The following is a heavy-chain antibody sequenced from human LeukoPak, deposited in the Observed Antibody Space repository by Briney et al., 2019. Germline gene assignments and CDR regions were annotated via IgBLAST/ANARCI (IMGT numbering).Heavy chain of an antibody. CDR1: GSRFTSYW. D-gene: IGHD5-12*01. V-gene: IGHV5-51*01. J-gene: IGHJ4*02. CDR2: IYPGDSDT. Sequence: GGPLKISFKGSGSRFTSYWIGWVRQMPGKGVEWMGIIYPGDSDTRYSPSFQGQVTISADKSINTAYLQWSSLKASDTAMYYCATPDIPTIWGQGTLVTVSS. CDR3: ATPDIPTI.